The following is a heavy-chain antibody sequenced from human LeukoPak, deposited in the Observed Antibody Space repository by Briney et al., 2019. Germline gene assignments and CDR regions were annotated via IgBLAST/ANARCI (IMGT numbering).Heavy chain of an antibody. D-gene: IGHD3-22*01. CDR3: ARAPSEIGGYYPEYFRH. CDR2: IKSDGST. Sequence: GGSLRLSCAASGFTFSSYWMHWVRQAPGKGLVWVSRIKSDGSTNYADSVKGRFTISRDNAKNTPSLQMNSLRAEDTGVYYCARAPSEIGGYYPEYFRHWGQGTLVTVSS. CDR1: GFTFSSYW. J-gene: IGHJ1*01. V-gene: IGHV3-74*01.